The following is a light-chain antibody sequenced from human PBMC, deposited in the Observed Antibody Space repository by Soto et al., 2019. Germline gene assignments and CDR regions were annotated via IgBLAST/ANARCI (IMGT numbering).Light chain of an antibody. Sequence: DIQMTQSPSTLSASVGDRVTITCRASQSISSWLAWYQQKPGKAPKLLLYKASSLESGVPSRFSGRGSGTEFTLTISSLQPDDFATYYCQQSFTFGPGTKVDIK. CDR1: QSISSW. J-gene: IGKJ3*01. CDR3: QQSFT. CDR2: KAS. V-gene: IGKV1-5*03.